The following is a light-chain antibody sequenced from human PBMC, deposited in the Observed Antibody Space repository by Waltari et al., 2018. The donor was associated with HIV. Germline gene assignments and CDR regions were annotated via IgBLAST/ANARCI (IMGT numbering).Light chain of an antibody. Sequence: SYELTQPPSVSVSPGQTARITCSGDALPKQYAYWYQQKPGQAPVLVIYKDSERPSGIPGPFLCSSSGTTVTLTISGVQAEDEADYYCQSADSSGTYVVFGGGTKLTVL. CDR1: ALPKQY. V-gene: IGLV3-25*03. CDR3: QSADSSGTYVV. J-gene: IGLJ2*01. CDR2: KDS.